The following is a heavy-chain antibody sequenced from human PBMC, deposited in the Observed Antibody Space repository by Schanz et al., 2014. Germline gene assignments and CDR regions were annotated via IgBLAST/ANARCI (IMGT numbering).Heavy chain of an antibody. Sequence: EVQLVESGGGLVQPGGSLRLSCAASGFTFSAYAMTWVRQIPGKGLEWVSAISASGGTTYYADSVKGRFTISRDNSKNSLYLQMNSLRAEDTAVYYCARIGGSVFDYWAQGTLVTVSS. D-gene: IGHD3-10*01. CDR2: ISASGGTT. V-gene: IGHV3-23*04. CDR3: ARIGGSVFDY. CDR1: GFTFSAYA. J-gene: IGHJ4*02.